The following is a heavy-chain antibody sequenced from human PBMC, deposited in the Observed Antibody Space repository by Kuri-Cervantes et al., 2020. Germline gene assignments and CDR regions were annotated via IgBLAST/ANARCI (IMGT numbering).Heavy chain of an antibody. CDR2: ISWNSGSI. V-gene: IGHV3-9*01. J-gene: IGHJ3*02. CDR1: GFTFDDYA. Sequence: GGSLRLSCAASGFTFDDYAMHWVRQAPGKGLEWVSGISWNSGSIGYADSVKGRFTISRDNAKNSLYLQMNSLRSEDTAVYYCARGLATRGWGAFDIWGQGTMVTVSS. CDR3: ARGLATRGWGAFDI. D-gene: IGHD5-12*01.